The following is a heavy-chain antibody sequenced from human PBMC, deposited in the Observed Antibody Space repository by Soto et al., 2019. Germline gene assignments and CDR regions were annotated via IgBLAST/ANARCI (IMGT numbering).Heavy chain of an antibody. Sequence: LTLTCSFSGFKFSNYWMSWVRQAPGKGLEWVGNIKHDTSEAHYADSVKGRFTITRDNIKNFLFLQMNGLRADDTASYYCARDGLLFSGPYRPSRFDYWGLGTLVTVSS. J-gene: IGHJ4*02. CDR3: ARDGLLFSGPYRPSRFDY. D-gene: IGHD3-16*02. V-gene: IGHV3-7*03. CDR2: IKHDTSEA. CDR1: GFKFSNYW.